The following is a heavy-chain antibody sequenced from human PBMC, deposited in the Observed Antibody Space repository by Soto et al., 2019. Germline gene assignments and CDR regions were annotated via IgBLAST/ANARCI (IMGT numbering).Heavy chain of an antibody. Sequence: GASVKVSCKASGGTFSSYTIIWVRQAPGQGLEWMGRIIPILGIANYAQKFQGRVTITADKSTSTAYMELSSLRSEDTAVYYCARDLLAAAGTSFAFDIWGQGTMVTVSS. CDR2: IIPILGIA. CDR1: GGTFSSYT. J-gene: IGHJ3*02. D-gene: IGHD6-13*01. CDR3: ARDLLAAAGTSFAFDI. V-gene: IGHV1-69*04.